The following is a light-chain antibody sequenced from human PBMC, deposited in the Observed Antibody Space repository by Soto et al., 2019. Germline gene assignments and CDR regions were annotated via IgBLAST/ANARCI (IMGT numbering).Light chain of an antibody. CDR1: SSNIGAGYD. V-gene: IGLV1-40*01. CDR2: GKN. Sequence: QSVLTQPPSVSGAPGQRVTISCTGSSSNIGAGYDVHWYQQLPGTAPKLIIYGKNNRPSVVPDRFSGSHSVTSASLAITGLQPEAEADYYCQSHDHSLSGLVFGGGTKLTVL. CDR3: QSHDHSLSGLV. J-gene: IGLJ3*02.